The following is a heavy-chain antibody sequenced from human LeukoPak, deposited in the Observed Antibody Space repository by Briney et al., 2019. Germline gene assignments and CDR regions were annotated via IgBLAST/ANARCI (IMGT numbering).Heavy chain of an antibody. D-gene: IGHD3-16*02. Sequence: PSETLSLTCTVSGGSIRSSYYYWGWIRQPPGKGLEWIGSIYDSGSTYYNPSLKSRVTISVDTSKNQFSLKLSSVTAADTAVYYCARAPGYGYVWGSYRYFDYWGQGTLVTVSS. CDR3: ARAPGYGYVWGSYRYFDY. CDR1: GGSIRSSYYY. J-gene: IGHJ4*02. CDR2: IYDSGST. V-gene: IGHV4-39*01.